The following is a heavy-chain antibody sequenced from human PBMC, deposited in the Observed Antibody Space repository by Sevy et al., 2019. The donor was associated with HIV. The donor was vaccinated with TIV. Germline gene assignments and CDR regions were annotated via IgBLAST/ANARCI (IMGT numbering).Heavy chain of an antibody. V-gene: IGHV3-74*01. D-gene: IGHD3-22*01. CDR2: INSDGSST. CDR1: GFTFSSYW. Sequence: GGSLRLSCAASGFTFSSYWMHWVRQAPGKGLVWVSRINSDGSSTSYADSVKGRFTISRDNAKNTLYLQMNSLRAEDTAVYYCAKESPGYNYDSSGSLDYWGQGTLVTVSS. CDR3: AKESPGYNYDSSGSLDY. J-gene: IGHJ4*02.